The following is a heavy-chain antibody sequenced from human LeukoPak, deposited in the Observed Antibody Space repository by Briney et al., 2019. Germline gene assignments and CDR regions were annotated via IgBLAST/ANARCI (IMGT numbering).Heavy chain of an antibody. V-gene: IGHV4-39*07. CDR2: IYYTGST. D-gene: IGHD6-13*01. CDR3: ARDRPGGSSLDY. CDR1: GDSIRSSSYH. Sequence: SETPSLTCTVSGDSIRSSSYHWGWIRQPPGKGLEWIGSIYYTGSTNYNPSLKSRVTISVDTSKNQFSLKLSSVTAADTAVYYCARDRPGGSSLDYWGQGTLVTVSS. J-gene: IGHJ4*02.